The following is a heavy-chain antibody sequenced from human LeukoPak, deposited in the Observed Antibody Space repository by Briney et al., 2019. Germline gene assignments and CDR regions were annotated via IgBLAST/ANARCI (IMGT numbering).Heavy chain of an antibody. D-gene: IGHD6-25*01. J-gene: IGHJ3*02. CDR3: ARGGGYAFDI. CDR1: GFIFSDYF. V-gene: IGHV3-11*05. CDR2: VSTTGGHT. Sequence: PGGSLRLSCAASGFIFSDYFISWVRQAPGKGLEWLSYVSTTGGHTNYADSVKGRFTISRDNVKKSLYLQMNSLRPDDTAVYYCARGGGYAFDIWAKGQWSPSLQ.